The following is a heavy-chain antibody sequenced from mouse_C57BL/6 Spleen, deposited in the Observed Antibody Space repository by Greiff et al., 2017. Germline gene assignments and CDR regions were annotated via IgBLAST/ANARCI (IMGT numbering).Heavy chain of an antibody. V-gene: IGHV1-61*01. J-gene: IGHJ2*01. Sequence: QVQLQQSGAELVRPGSSVKLSCKASGYTFTSYWMDWVKQRPGQGLEWIGNIYPSDSETHYNQKFKDKATLTVDKSSSTAYMQLSSLTSEDSAVYYCAREPWGYDVGFFDYWGQGTTLTVSS. CDR2: IYPSDSET. CDR3: AREPWGYDVGFFDY. D-gene: IGHD2-2*01. CDR1: GYTFTSYW.